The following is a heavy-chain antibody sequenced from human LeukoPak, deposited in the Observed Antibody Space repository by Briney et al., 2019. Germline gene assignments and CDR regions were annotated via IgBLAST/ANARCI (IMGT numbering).Heavy chain of an antibody. Sequence: GASVKVSCKASGYTFTSYYMHWVRPAPGQGLEWMGIINPSGGSTSYAQKFQGRVTMTRDTSTSTVYMELSSLRSEDTAVYYCARDPRYCSSTSCLGFVYYYGMDVWGQGTTVTVSS. CDR3: ARDPRYCSSTSCLGFVYYYGMDV. D-gene: IGHD2-2*01. CDR1: GYTFTSYY. CDR2: INPSGGST. V-gene: IGHV1-46*01. J-gene: IGHJ6*02.